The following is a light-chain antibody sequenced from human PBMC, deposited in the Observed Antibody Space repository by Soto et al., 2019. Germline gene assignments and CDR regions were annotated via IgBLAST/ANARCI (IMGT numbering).Light chain of an antibody. V-gene: IGLV1-40*01. CDR2: DNT. CDR1: RSSAGSVYN. Sequence: QSVLTQPPSVSGAPGQRVTISCTRSRSSAGSVYNVHWYQQRPGTAPKLLIYDNTERPSGVPDRFSGSKSGTSASLAITGLQAEDEADYHCQSYDSGLGGYVMFGGGTQLTVL. CDR3: QSYDSGLGGYVM. J-gene: IGLJ3*02.